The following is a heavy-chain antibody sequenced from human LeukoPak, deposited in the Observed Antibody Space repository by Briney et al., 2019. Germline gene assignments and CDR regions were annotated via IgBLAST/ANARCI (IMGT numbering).Heavy chain of an antibody. J-gene: IGHJ6*03. CDR1: GVSFSGYY. CDR2: INHGGST. Sequence: PSETLSLTCAVYGVSFSGYYWSWIRQPPGKGLEWIGEINHGGSTNYNPFLKSRVTISVDTSKNQFSLILNSVTAADTAVYYCARGTRYYRASPYYHYYYMDVWGKGTTVTVSS. D-gene: IGHD1-26*01. CDR3: ARGTRYYRASPYYHYYYMDV. V-gene: IGHV4-34*01.